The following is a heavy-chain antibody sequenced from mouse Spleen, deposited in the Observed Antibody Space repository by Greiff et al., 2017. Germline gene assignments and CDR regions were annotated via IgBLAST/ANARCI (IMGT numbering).Heavy chain of an antibody. D-gene: IGHD1-1*01. J-gene: IGHJ1*03. CDR1: GFSLTSYG. V-gene: IGHV2-2*01. CDR3: ARSPNDGSSLNWYFDV. Sequence: QVQLQQSGPGLVQPSQSLSITCTVSGFSLTSYGVHWVRQSPGKGLEWLGVIWSGGSTDYNAAFISRLSISKDNSKSQVFFKMNSLQADDTAIYYCARSPNDGSSLNWYFDVWGTGTTVTVSS. CDR2: IWSGGST.